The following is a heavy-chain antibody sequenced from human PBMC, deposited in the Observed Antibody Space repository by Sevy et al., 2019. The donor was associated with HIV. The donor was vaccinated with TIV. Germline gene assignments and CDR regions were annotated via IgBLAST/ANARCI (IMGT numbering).Heavy chain of an antibody. D-gene: IGHD3-10*01. J-gene: IGHJ6*02. CDR1: GFAFNSYW. V-gene: IGHV3-7*03. Sequence: GGSLRLSCAASGFAFNSYWMSWVRQARGMGLQWVGTIKEDGSEKYYVDSMKGRFTISRDNAKNSLYLQMNSLRAEDTAVYYCARDWRGYIGSGSDYYYYGMDVWGQGTTVTVSS. CDR3: ARDWRGYIGSGSDYYYYGMDV. CDR2: IKEDGSEK.